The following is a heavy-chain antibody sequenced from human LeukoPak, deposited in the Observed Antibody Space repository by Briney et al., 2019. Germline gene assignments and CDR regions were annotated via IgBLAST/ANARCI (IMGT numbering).Heavy chain of an antibody. CDR3: ARAKEGIAAAGTLDP. CDR2: INPNSGGT. Sequence: GASVKVSCKASGYTFTGYYMHWVRQAPGQGLEWMGWINPNSGGTNYAQQFQGRVTMTRDTSIGTAYRELSRLRSDDTAVYYCARAKEGIAAAGTLDPWGQGTLVTV. J-gene: IGHJ5*02. V-gene: IGHV1-2*02. D-gene: IGHD6-13*01. CDR1: GYTFTGYY.